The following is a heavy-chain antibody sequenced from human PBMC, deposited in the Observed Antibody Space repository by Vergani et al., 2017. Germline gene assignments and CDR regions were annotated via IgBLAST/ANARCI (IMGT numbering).Heavy chain of an antibody. CDR3: ATKSCGTPGCQIGYFRE. J-gene: IGHJ1*01. Sequence: QVQLVESGGGVVQPGESLRLSCAGSGFPFSTYGMHWVRRAPGKGLEWVAFIQKDGIDKFYADSVRGRFTISRDISKNTLYLQMNSLRTEDTAVYYCATKSCGTPGCQIGYFREWGQGTLVTVSS. D-gene: IGHD1-1*01. V-gene: IGHV3-30*02. CDR1: GFPFSTYG. CDR2: IQKDGIDK.